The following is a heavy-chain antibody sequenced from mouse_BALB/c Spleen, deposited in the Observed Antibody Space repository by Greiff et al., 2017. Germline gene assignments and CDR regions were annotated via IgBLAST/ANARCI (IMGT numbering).Heavy chain of an antibody. CDR3: TRKAYSLFDY. V-gene: IGHV1-5*01. Sequence: EVKVVESGTVLARPGASVKMSCKASGYSFTSYWMHWVKQRPGQGLEWIGAIYPGNSDTSYNQKFKGKAKLTAVTSASTAYMELSSLTNEDSAVYYCTRKAYSLFDYWGQGTTLTVSS. CDR1: GYSFTSYW. J-gene: IGHJ2*01. D-gene: IGHD2-10*01. CDR2: IYPGNSDT.